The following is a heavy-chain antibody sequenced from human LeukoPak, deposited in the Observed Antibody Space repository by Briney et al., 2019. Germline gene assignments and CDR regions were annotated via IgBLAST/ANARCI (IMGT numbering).Heavy chain of an antibody. CDR2: IYYSGST. CDR1: GGSISSGSYY. CDR3: ARALRFFDP. V-gene: IGHV4-39*07. D-gene: IGHD3-3*01. J-gene: IGHJ5*02. Sequence: SETLSLTCTVSGGSISSGSYYWGWIRQPPGKGLEWIGSIYYSGSTYYNPSLKSRVTISVDTSKNQFSLKLSSVTAADTAVYYCARALRFFDPWGQGTLVTVSS.